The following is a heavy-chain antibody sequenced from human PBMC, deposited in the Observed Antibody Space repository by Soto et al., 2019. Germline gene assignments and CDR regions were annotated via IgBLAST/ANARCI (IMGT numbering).Heavy chain of an antibody. CDR2: IKSKTDGGTI. J-gene: IGHJ4*02. Sequence: EVQLVESGGGLVEPGGSLKLSCVASGLTFSDGWMTWVRLAPGKGLEWVGRIKSKTDGGTIDYAAPVKGRFTISRDDSKNTLYLQMNSLKIDDTAVYYCTRIGTSDYWGQGTLVTVSS. CDR1: GLTFSDGW. D-gene: IGHD2-21*01. V-gene: IGHV3-15*01. CDR3: TRIGTSDY.